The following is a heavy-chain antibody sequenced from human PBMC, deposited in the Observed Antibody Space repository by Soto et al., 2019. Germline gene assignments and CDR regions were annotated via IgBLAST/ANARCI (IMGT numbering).Heavy chain of an antibody. J-gene: IGHJ4*02. CDR1: GFTFSDHY. Sequence: GGSLRLSCAASGFTFSDHYMAWARQAPGKGLEWVGRTRNKANSYTTEYAASVKGRFTISRDDSKNSLYLQMNSLKTEDTAVYYCAVYRASSAYWGQGTLVTVSS. D-gene: IGHD6-19*01. CDR2: TRNKANSYTT. V-gene: IGHV3-72*01. CDR3: AVYRASSAY.